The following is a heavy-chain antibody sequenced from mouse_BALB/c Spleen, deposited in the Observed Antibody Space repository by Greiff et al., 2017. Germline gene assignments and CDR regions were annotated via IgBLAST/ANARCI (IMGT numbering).Heavy chain of an antibody. D-gene: IGHD2-2*01. Sequence: EVKLQESGGGLVKPGGSLKLSCAASGFTFSSYAMSWVRQSPEKRLEWVAEISSGGSYTYYPDTVTGRFTISRDNAKNTLYLEMSSLRSEDTAMYYCARGAGYDSWYFDVWGAGTTVTVSS. J-gene: IGHJ1*01. V-gene: IGHV5-9-4*01. CDR3: ARGAGYDSWYFDV. CDR2: ISSGGSYT. CDR1: GFTFSSYA.